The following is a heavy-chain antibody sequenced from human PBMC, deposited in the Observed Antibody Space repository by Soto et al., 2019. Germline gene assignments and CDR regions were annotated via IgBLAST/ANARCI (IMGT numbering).Heavy chain of an antibody. D-gene: IGHD6-19*01. CDR3: ARASSAWYSTFDY. CDR2: IYYSGST. CDR1: GDSMSSYY. J-gene: IGHJ4*02. Sequence: LSLTCTVSGDSMSSYYWSWIRQPPGKRLEWIGYIYYSGSTNYNPSLKSRVTISVDTSKNQFSLKLTSVTATDTAMYYCARASSAWYSTFDYWGQGTLVTVSS. V-gene: IGHV4-59*08.